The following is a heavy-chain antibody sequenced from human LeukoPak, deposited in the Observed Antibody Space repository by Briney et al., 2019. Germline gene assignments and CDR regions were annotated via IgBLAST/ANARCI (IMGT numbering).Heavy chain of an antibody. CDR1: GFTFSSYA. CDR3: ARDSGSYRGFDY. D-gene: IGHD1-26*01. CDR2: ISGSGGST. J-gene: IGHJ4*02. V-gene: IGHV3-23*01. Sequence: GGSLRLSCAASGFTFSSYAMSWVRQAPGKGLEWVSAISGSGGSTYYADSVKGRFTISRDNAKNSLYLQMNSLRAEDTAVYYCARDSGSYRGFDYWGQGTLVTVSS.